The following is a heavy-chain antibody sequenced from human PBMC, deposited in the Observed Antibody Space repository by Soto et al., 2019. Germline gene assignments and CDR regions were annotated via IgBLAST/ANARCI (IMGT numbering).Heavy chain of an antibody. J-gene: IGHJ4*02. CDR1: GFTFSSYA. V-gene: IGHV3-23*01. CDR3: AKDGAYSGYGTGFDY. Sequence: GGSLRLSCAASGFTFSSYAMSWVRQAPGKGLEWVSAISGSGGSTYYADSVKGRFTISRDNSKNTLYLQMNSLRAEDTAVYYCAKDGAYSGYGTGFDYWGQGTLVTVSS. D-gene: IGHD5-12*01. CDR2: ISGSGGST.